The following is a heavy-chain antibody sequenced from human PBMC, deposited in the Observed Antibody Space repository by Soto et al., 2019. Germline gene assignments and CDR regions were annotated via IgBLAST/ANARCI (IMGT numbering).Heavy chain of an antibody. D-gene: IGHD2-8*02. CDR2: IHPSGGST. CDR1: GFMFSSYG. J-gene: IGHJ4*02. CDR3: AKDPSTGAPDC. V-gene: IGHV3-23*01. Sequence: GGSLRLSCAAAGFMFSSYGMSWVRQAPGKGLQWVATIHPSGGSTHYAESVRGRFTISRDNSRDTLYLQMNSLRAEDTAVYYCAKDPSTGAPDCWGQGALVTVSS.